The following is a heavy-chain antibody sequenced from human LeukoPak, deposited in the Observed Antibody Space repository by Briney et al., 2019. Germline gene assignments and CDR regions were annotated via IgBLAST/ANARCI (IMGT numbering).Heavy chain of an antibody. D-gene: IGHD1-14*01. Sequence: GASVKVSCKASGYTFTGYYMHWERQAPGQGLEWMGIINPSGGSTSYAQKFQGRVTMTRDTSTSTVYMELSSLRSEDTAVYYCARTYPVSDDAFDIWGQGTMVTVSS. J-gene: IGHJ3*02. CDR3: ARTYPVSDDAFDI. V-gene: IGHV1-46*01. CDR2: INPSGGST. CDR1: GYTFTGYY.